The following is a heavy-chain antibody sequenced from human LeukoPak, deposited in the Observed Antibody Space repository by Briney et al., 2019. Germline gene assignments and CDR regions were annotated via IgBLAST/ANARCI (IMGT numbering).Heavy chain of an antibody. CDR3: ASTQPRYCSSTSCYLMTNWFDP. V-gene: IGHV1-69*13. CDR2: IIPIFGTA. CDR1: GGTFNSYA. Sequence: ASVKVSCKASGGTFNSYAISWVRQAPGHGLEWMGGIIPIFGTANYAQKFQGRVTITADESTSTAYMELSSLRSEDTAVYYCASTQPRYCSSTSCYLMTNWFDPWGQGTLVTVSS. J-gene: IGHJ5*02. D-gene: IGHD2-2*01.